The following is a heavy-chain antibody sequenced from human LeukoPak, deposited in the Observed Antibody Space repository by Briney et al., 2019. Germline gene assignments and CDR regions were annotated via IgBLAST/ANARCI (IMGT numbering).Heavy chain of an antibody. Sequence: GGSLRLSCAASGFTFSSYGMHWVRQAPGKGLEWVAFIRYDGSNKYYADSVKGRFTISRDNSKNTLYLQMNSLRAEDTAVYYCAKDILYWVYSSSSGGDHWGQGTLVTVSS. J-gene: IGHJ4*02. CDR1: GFTFSSYG. V-gene: IGHV3-30*02. D-gene: IGHD6-6*01. CDR2: IRYDGSNK. CDR3: AKDILYWVYSSSSGGDH.